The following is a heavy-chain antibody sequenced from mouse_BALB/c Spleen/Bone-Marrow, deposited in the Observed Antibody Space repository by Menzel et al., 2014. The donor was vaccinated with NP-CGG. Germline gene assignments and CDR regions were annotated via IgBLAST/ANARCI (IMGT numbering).Heavy chain of an antibody. CDR3: ARARDEDFDV. CDR1: GYTFTSSW. V-gene: IGHV1S41*01. CDR2: IAPGSGST. Sequence: DLVKPGASVKLSCTASGYTFTSSWINWIKQRPGQGLEWIGRIAPGSGSTYYNEMFKGKATMTVDTSSSTAYIQLSSLSSEDSAVYFCARARDEDFDVWGAGTSVTVSS. J-gene: IGHJ1*01.